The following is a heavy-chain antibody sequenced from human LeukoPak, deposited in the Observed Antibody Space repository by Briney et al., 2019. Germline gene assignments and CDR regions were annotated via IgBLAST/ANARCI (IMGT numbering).Heavy chain of an antibody. D-gene: IGHD4-17*01. CDR1: GFTFSSYS. CDR3: AIDYGDYNFDY. V-gene: IGHV3-48*01. J-gene: IGHJ4*02. CDR2: ISSSSSTI. Sequence: GGSLRLSCAASGFTFSSYSMNRVRQAPGKGLEWVSYISSSSSTIYYADSVKGRFTISRDNAKNSLYLQMNSLRAEDTAVYYCAIDYGDYNFDYWGQGTLVTVSS.